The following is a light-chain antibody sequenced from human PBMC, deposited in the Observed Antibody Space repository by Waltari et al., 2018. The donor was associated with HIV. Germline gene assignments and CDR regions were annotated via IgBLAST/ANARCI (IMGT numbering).Light chain of an antibody. J-gene: IGLJ1*01. CDR3: YSTGNGDTHKGV. CDR1: ALPEKT. CDR2: DDN. V-gene: IGLV3-10*01. Sequence: YELTQPPSVSVSQGQTAAITCSGDALPEKTVYWFRQKSGQAPVLLIFDDNRRPSAISDKFSGSKSGTVATLTISGAQVQDEADYYCYSTGNGDTHKGVFGSGTCVTVL.